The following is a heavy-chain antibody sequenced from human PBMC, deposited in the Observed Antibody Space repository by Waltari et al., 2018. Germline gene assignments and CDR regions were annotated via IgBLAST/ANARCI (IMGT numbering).Heavy chain of an antibody. Sequence: QVQLVQSGAEVKKPGSSVKVSCKASGGTSSSYAISWVRQAPGQGLEWMGRIIPIFGTANYAQKFQGRVTITADKSTSTAYMELSSLRSEDTAVYYCARDRFEQLEKGNYFDYWGQGTLVTVSS. CDR2: IIPIFGTA. CDR1: GGTSSSYA. CDR3: ARDRFEQLEKGNYFDY. D-gene: IGHD6-6*01. V-gene: IGHV1-69*08. J-gene: IGHJ4*02.